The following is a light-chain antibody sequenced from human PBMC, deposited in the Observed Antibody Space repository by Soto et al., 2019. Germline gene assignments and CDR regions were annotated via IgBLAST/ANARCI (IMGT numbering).Light chain of an antibody. CDR2: DAS. J-gene: IGKJ1*01. Sequence: DIKMTQSAATLSASVGDRVTITCRASQSIDTWLAWYQQKPGKAPNLLIYDASTLESGVPSRFSGGGSGTEFTLTISSLQPDDFATYYCQRYNNIARTFGQGTKVDI. V-gene: IGKV1-5*01. CDR1: QSIDTW. CDR3: QRYNNIART.